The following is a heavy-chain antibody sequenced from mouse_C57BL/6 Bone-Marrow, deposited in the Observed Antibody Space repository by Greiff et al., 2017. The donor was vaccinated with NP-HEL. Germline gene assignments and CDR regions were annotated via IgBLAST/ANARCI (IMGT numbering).Heavy chain of an antibody. CDR2: ISSGGDYI. V-gene: IGHV5-9-1*02. CDR1: GFTFSSYA. CDR3: TRGRVRGVYFDV. J-gene: IGHJ1*03. D-gene: IGHD2-2*01. Sequence: EVKLMESGEGLVKPGGSLKLSCAASGFTFSSYAMSWVRQTPEKRLEWVAYISSGGDYIYYADTVKGRFTISRDNARNTLYLQMSSLKSEDTAMYYCTRGRVRGVYFDVWGTGTTVTVSS.